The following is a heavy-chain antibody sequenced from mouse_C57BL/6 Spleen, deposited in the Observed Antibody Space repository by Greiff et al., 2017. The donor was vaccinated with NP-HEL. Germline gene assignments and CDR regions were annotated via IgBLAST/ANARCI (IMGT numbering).Heavy chain of an antibody. J-gene: IGHJ4*01. CDR3: ARLYYAMDY. Sequence: QVQLKQPGAELVMPGASVKLSCKASGYTFTSYWMHWVKQRPGQGLEWIGEIDPSDSYTNYNQKFKGKSTLTVDKSSSTAYTQLSSLTSEDSAVYYCARLYYAMDYWGQGTSVTVSS. V-gene: IGHV1-69*01. CDR1: GYTFTSYW. CDR2: IDPSDSYT.